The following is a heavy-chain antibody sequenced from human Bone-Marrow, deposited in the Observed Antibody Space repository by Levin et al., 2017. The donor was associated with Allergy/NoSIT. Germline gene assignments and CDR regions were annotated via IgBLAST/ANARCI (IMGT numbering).Heavy chain of an antibody. D-gene: IGHD3-22*01. CDR2: ISGYSGNT. CDR3: ARVFYFESSGYYHP. Sequence: NPGESLKISCKASGFTFITSGIIWVRQAPGQGLEWMGWISGYSGNTEYAQKFQGRVSMTTDTSTSTAYMELGNLRSDDTAVYYCARVFYFESSGYYHPWGQGTRVTVSS. CDR1: GFTFITSG. V-gene: IGHV1-18*01. J-gene: IGHJ5*02.